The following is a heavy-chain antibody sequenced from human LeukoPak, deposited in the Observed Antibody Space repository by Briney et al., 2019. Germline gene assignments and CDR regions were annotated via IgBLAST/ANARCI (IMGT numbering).Heavy chain of an antibody. D-gene: IGHD2-15*01. CDR3: ARVNQVADAFDI. Sequence: ASVKVSCKASGYTFTGYYMHWVRQAPGQGLEWMGWINPNSGGTNYAQKFQGRVTMTRDTSISTAYMELSRLRSDDTAVYYCARVNQVADAFDIWGRGTMVTVSS. V-gene: IGHV1-2*02. J-gene: IGHJ3*02. CDR1: GYTFTGYY. CDR2: INPNSGGT.